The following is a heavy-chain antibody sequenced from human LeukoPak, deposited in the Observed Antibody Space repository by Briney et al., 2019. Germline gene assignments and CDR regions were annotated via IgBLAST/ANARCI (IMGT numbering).Heavy chain of an antibody. V-gene: IGHV4-34*01. D-gene: IGHD6-25*01. CDR3: AREGRHPKRYSYYYRAV. J-gene: IGHJ6*03. Sequence: SETLSLTCAVYGGSFSGYYWSWIRQPPGKGLEWIGEINHSGSTNYNPSLKSRVTISVDTSKNQFSLKLSSVTAADTAVYYCAREGRHPKRYSYYYRAVGGKGTTVPV. CDR2: INHSGST. CDR1: GGSFSGYY.